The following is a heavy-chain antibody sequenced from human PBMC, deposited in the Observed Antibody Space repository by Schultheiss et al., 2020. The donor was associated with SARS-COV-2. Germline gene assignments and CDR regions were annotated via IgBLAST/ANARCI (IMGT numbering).Heavy chain of an antibody. D-gene: IGHD3-3*01. CDR3: ASRQRYDFWSGDIGFDY. J-gene: IGHJ4*02. CDR2: IIPIFGTA. V-gene: IGHV1-69*06. Sequence: SVKVSCKASGYTFTSYGISWVRQAPGQGLEWMGGIIPIFGTANYAQKFQGRVTITADKSTSTAYMELSSLRSEDTAVYYCASRQRYDFWSGDIGFDYWGQGTLVTVSS. CDR1: GYTFTSYG.